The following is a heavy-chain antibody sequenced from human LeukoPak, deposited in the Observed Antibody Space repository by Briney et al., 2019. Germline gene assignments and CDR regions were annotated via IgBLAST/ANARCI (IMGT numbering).Heavy chain of an antibody. Sequence: SETLSLTCAVYGGSFSSYYWSWIRQPPGKGLEWIGEINHSGSTNYNPSLKSRVSISVDTSKNQFSLKLSSVTAADTAVYYCARDALVTGGLGDWGQGTLVTVSS. CDR3: ARDALVTGGLGD. V-gene: IGHV4-34*01. CDR2: INHSGST. CDR1: GGSFSSYY. D-gene: IGHD1-20*01. J-gene: IGHJ4*02.